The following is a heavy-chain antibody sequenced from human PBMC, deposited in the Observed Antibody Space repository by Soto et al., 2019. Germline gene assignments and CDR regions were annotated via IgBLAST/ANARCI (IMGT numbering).Heavy chain of an antibody. V-gene: IGHV1-18*01. CDR1: GYTFTSYG. CDR3: ARGVMEYQLLQNFDY. CDR2: ISAYSGNT. Sequence: ASVKVSCKASGYTFTSYGISWVRQAPGQGLEWMGWISAYSGNTNYAQKVQGRVTMTTDASTSTAYMELRSLRSDDTAVYYCARGVMEYQLLQNFDYWGQGTLVTVSS. D-gene: IGHD2-2*01. J-gene: IGHJ4*02.